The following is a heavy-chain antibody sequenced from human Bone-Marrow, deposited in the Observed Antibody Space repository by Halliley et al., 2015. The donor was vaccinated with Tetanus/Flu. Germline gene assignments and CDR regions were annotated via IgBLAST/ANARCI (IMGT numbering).Heavy chain of an antibody. V-gene: IGHV4-59*01. CDR2: ISYTGNT. Sequence: ISYTGNTNYTPSLKSRVTISVDTSRNQFSLNLSSVTVADTAIYYCARDGNYHGSGLAQENRWFDTWGQGTLATVSS. CDR3: ARDGNYHGSGLAQENRWFDT. D-gene: IGHD3-10*01. J-gene: IGHJ5*02.